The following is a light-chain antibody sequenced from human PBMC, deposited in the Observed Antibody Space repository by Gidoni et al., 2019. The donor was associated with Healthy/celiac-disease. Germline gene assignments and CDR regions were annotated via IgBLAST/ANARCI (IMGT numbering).Light chain of an antibody. CDR2: GAS. Sequence: EIVMTQSPATLSVSQGERATLSCRASQSVTSNLAWYQQKPGQAPRLLIYGASTRATGIPARFSGSGSGTEFTLTISRLQSEDFAVYYCQQCPAWPWTFGQGTKVEIK. J-gene: IGKJ1*01. CDR3: QQCPAWPWT. V-gene: IGKV3-15*01. CDR1: QSVTSN.